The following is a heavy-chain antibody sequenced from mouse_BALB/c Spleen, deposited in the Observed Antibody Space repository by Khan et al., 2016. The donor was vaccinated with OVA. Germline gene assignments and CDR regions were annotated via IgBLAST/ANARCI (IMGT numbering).Heavy chain of an antibody. D-gene: IGHD2-10*01. Sequence: QVQLKQSGPELKKPGETVKISCKASGYTFTNYGMNWVKQSPGKALKWMGWINTYTGEPTYADDFKGRFAFSLETSASTAYLQINNLKNEETATYFCARPPYFSYTLDYWGQGTSVTVSS. CDR2: INTYTGEP. CDR1: GYTFTNYG. CDR3: ARPPYFSYTLDY. V-gene: IGHV9-3-1*01. J-gene: IGHJ4*01.